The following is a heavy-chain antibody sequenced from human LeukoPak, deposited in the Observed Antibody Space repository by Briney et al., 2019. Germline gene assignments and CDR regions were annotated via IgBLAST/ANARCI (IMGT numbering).Heavy chain of an antibody. CDR2: ISYDGSNK. CDR1: GFTFSSYA. D-gene: IGHD2-2*01. J-gene: IGHJ4*02. CDR3: AKNRGYCSSTSCFQMFDY. Sequence: GGSLRLSCAASGFTFSSYAMHWVRQAPGKGLEWVAVISYDGSNKYYADSVKGRFTISRDNSKNTLYLQMNSLRAEDTAVYYCAKNRGYCSSTSCFQMFDYWGQGTLVTVSS. V-gene: IGHV3-30*04.